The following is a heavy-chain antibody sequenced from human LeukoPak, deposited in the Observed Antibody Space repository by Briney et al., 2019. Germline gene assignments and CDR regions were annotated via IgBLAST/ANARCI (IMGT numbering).Heavy chain of an antibody. J-gene: IGHJ4*02. CDR2: IKQDGSEK. D-gene: IGHD6-19*01. CDR1: GFTFSSYA. Sequence: PGGSLRLSCAASGFTFSSYAMNWVRQAPGKGLEWVANIKQDGSEKNYVDSVKGRFTISRDNAKNSVYLQMNSLRVEDTAVYYCVGGYGWLPDYWGQGTLVTVSS. CDR3: VGGYGWLPDY. V-gene: IGHV3-7*04.